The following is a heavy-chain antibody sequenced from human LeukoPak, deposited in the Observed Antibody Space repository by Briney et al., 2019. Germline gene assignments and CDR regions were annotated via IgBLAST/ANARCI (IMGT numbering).Heavy chain of an antibody. CDR1: GFTFSSYA. CDR2: ISGSGDST. V-gene: IGHV3-23*01. J-gene: IGHJ4*02. Sequence: PGGSLRLSCAASGFTFSSYATSWVRQAPGKGLEWVSAISGSGDSTYYADSVKGRFTISRDNSKNTLYLQMNSLRAEDTAVYYCVLTKTGYYYSNYFDYWGQGTLVTVSS. D-gene: IGHD3-22*01. CDR3: VLTKTGYYYSNYFDY.